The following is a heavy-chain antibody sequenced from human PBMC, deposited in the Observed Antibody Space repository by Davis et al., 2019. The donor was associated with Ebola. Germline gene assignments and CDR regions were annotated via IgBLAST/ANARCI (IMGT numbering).Heavy chain of an antibody. CDR3: ADSSGYYYFDY. Sequence: GGSLRLSCAASGLTFSSYAMSWVRQAPGKGLEWVSGISGSGGSTYYADYVKGRFTISRDNSKNTLYLQMNSLRAEDTALYYCADSSGYYYFDYWGQGTLVTVSS. CDR1: GLTFSSYA. CDR2: ISGSGGST. V-gene: IGHV3-23*01. J-gene: IGHJ4*02. D-gene: IGHD3-22*01.